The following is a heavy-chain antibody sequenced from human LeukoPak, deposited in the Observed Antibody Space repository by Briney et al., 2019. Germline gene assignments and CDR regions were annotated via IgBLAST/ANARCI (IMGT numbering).Heavy chain of an antibody. V-gene: IGHV3-30-3*01. Sequence: GRSLRLSCAASGFTFSSYAMHWVRQAPGKGLEWVAVISYDGSNKYYADSVKGRFTISRDNSKNTLYLQMNSLRAEDTAVYYCAKVSRTTGTTGYYYYYYYMDVWGKGTTVTVSS. D-gene: IGHD1-1*01. CDR1: GFTFSSYA. CDR3: AKVSRTTGTTGYYYYYYYMDV. CDR2: ISYDGSNK. J-gene: IGHJ6*03.